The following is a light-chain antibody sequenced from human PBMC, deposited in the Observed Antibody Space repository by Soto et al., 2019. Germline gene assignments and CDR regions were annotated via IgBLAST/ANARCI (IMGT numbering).Light chain of an antibody. Sequence: EIVMTQSPATLSVSPGEGATVSCRASQSVSSHLAWYQHKPGQAPRLLFYDASTRATGIPARFSGSGSGTEFTLTISSLQSEDFVVYYCQLYGNSPPHTFGQGTRLEIK. CDR2: DAS. V-gene: IGKV3-15*01. CDR3: QLYGNSPPHT. CDR1: QSVSSH. J-gene: IGKJ5*01.